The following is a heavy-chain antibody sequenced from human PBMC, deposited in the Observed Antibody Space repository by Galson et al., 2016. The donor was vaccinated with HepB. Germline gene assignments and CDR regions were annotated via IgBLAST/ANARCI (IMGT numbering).Heavy chain of an antibody. CDR1: GAYIRSGGYY. V-gene: IGHV4-31*03. D-gene: IGHD2-2*01. J-gene: IGHJ5*02. Sequence: TLSLTCTVSGAYIRSGGYYWAWIRQHPGKGLEWIGYISYSGSTSYNPSLKSRLTISVDTSKNYFSLNLTSATAANTAVYYCARVKRYCSRNNCYFDPWGQGTLVTVSS. CDR2: ISYSGST. CDR3: ARVKRYCSRNNCYFDP.